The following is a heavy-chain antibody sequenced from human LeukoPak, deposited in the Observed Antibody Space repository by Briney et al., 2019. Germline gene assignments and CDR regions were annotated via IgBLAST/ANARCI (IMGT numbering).Heavy chain of an antibody. CDR2: RNPADSDT. J-gene: IGHJ3*02. D-gene: IGHD6-6*01. Sequence: GESLKISCKGSGYTFTTYWIGWVRQMPGKGLEWIGLRNPADSDTRYSPSFQGQVTISADKSISTAYLQWSSLKASDTAMYYCARPPSIAARLGADAFDIWGQGTMVTVSS. CDR1: GYTFTTYW. CDR3: ARPPSIAARLGADAFDI. V-gene: IGHV5-51*01.